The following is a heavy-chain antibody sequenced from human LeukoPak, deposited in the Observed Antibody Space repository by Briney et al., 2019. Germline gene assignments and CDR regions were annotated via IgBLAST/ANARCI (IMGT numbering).Heavy chain of an antibody. J-gene: IGHJ6*03. V-gene: IGHV3-23*01. Sequence: GGSLRLSCAASGFTFSSYAMSWVRQAPGKELEWFSAISGSGVSTYYADSVKGRFTISRDNSKNTLHLQMNSLRPEDTAVYYCAKQAGPSYYYYMDVWGKGTTVTVSS. CDR3: AKQAGPSYYYYMDV. CDR1: GFTFSSYA. CDR2: ISGSGVST.